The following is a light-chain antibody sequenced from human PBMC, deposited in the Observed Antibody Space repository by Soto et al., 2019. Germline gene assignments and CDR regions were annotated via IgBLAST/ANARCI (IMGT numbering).Light chain of an antibody. CDR2: ATS. CDR1: QTISTA. V-gene: IGKV1-39*01. J-gene: IGKJ4*01. Sequence: DIQLTQSTSSLSASIGDRVTITCRASQTISTALNWYQQKPGKAPKLLIYATSILQSGVPSRFSGSGFGTDFILTITSLQPEDFATYYCQQSYSTPTFGGGTTVEVK. CDR3: QQSYSTPT.